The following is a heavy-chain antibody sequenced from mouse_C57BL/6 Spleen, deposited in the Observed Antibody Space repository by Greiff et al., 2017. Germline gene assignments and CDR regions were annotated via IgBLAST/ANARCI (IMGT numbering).Heavy chain of an antibody. V-gene: IGHV1-82*01. Sequence: VNVVESGPELVKPGASVKISCKASGYAFSSSWMNWVKQRPGKGLEWIGRIYPGDGDTNYNGKFKGKATLTADKSSSTAYMQLSSLTSEDSAVYFCARPSYDYDVYAMDYWGQGTSVTVSS. CDR3: ARPSYDYDVYAMDY. CDR2: IYPGDGDT. CDR1: GYAFSSSW. J-gene: IGHJ4*01. D-gene: IGHD2-4*01.